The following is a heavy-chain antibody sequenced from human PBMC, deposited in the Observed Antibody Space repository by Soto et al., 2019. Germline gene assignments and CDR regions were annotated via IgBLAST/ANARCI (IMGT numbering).Heavy chain of an antibody. CDR3: ARVEAVAGRRGAFDI. CDR1: GYTLTGYY. CDR2: INPNSGGT. D-gene: IGHD6-19*01. J-gene: IGHJ3*02. V-gene: IGHV1-2*02. Sequence: SSVKVSCKASGYTLTGYYMHWGRQAPGQGLEWMGWINPNSGGTNYAQKFQGRVTMTRDTSISTAYMELSRLRSDDTAVYYCARVEAVAGRRGAFDIWGQGTMVTVSS.